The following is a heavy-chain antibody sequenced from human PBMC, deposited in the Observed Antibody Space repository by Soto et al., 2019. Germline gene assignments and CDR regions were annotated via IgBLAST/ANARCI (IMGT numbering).Heavy chain of an antibody. CDR2: VNGDGTAT. J-gene: IGHJ4*02. D-gene: IGHD3-16*01. Sequence: EVQLLESGGGLVQPGGSLRLSCAASGLRVSSFAMTWVRQAPGKGLEWISSVNGDGTATYYANSVKGRFTISRDTSKNTLYLQMDSLRDEDKAVYYCAKITRSWGQGTLVTVSS. V-gene: IGHV3-23*01. CDR1: GLRVSSFA. CDR3: AKITRS.